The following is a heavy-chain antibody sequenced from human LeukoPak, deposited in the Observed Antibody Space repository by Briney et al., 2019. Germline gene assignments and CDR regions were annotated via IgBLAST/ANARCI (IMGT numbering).Heavy chain of an antibody. V-gene: IGHV3-23*01. Sequence: GGSLRLSCAASRFTFSNYAMNWVRQAPGKGLDWVSGISDSGGNTYYADSVKGRFTVSRDNSKNTLFLQMNSLRADDTAVYYCAKDGARGSGSSRYFDYWGQGTLVTVSS. CDR2: ISDSGGNT. CDR1: RFTFSNYA. CDR3: AKDGARGSGSSRYFDY. D-gene: IGHD3-10*01. J-gene: IGHJ4*02.